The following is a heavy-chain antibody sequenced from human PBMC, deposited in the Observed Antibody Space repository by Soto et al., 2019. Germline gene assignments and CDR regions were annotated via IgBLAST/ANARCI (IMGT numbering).Heavy chain of an antibody. Sequence: ASVKVSCKASGYTFTSYYMHWVRQAPGQGLEWMGIINPSGGSTSYAQKFQGRVTMTRDTSTSTVYMELSSLRSEDTAVYYCARVPYDFGSDDAFDIWGQGTMVTVSS. V-gene: IGHV1-46*01. CDR1: GYTFTSYY. CDR2: INPSGGST. CDR3: ARVPYDFGSDDAFDI. D-gene: IGHD3-3*01. J-gene: IGHJ3*02.